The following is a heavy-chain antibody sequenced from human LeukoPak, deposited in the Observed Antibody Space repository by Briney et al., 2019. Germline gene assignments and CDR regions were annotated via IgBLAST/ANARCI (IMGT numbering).Heavy chain of an antibody. CDR3: ARDRGLGYCSSTSCHDAFDI. CDR2: INTDGSST. J-gene: IGHJ3*02. D-gene: IGHD2-2*01. V-gene: IGHV3-74*01. Sequence: PGGSLRLSCAASGFTFTNYWMHWVRQAPGKGLVWVSRINTDGSSTNYADSVKGRFTVSRDNAKNSLYLQMNSLRAEDTAVYYCARDRGLGYCSSTSCHDAFDIWGQGTMVTVSS. CDR1: GFTFTNYW.